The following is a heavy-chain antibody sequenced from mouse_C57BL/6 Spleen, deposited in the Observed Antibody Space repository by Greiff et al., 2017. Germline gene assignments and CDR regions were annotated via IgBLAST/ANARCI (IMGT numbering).Heavy chain of an antibody. D-gene: IGHD2-5*01. CDR2: IYPGSGNT. Sequence: VQLQQSGAELVRPGASVKLSCTASGYTFTDYYINWVKQRPGQGLEWIARIYPGSGNTYYNEKFKGKATLTAEKSSSTAYMQLSSLTSEDSAVYFCTLYYSNYWDYWGQGTTLTVSS. CDR3: TLYYSNYWDY. J-gene: IGHJ2*01. CDR1: GYTFTDYY. V-gene: IGHV1-76*01.